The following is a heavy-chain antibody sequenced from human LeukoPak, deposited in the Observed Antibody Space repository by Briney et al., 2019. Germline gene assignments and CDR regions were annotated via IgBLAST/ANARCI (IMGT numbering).Heavy chain of an antibody. CDR1: RFSFTTYA. D-gene: IGHD4-23*01. V-gene: IGHV3-23*01. Sequence: PGGSLRLSCAASRFSFTTYAMSWVRQAPGKGLEWVSTISNGGDSTYYADSVKGRFTISRDNSKNTLSLQMNGLRAEDTAVYYCAKPHSVTYRGYFDSWGQGILVTVSS. J-gene: IGHJ4*02. CDR3: AKPHSVTYRGYFDS. CDR2: ISNGGDST.